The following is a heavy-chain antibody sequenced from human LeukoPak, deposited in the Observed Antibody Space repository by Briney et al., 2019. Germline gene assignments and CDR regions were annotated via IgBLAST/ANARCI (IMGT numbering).Heavy chain of an antibody. CDR3: ARGGKGRIDSYVSY. Sequence: ASVKVSCKASGYTFTGYYMHRVRHAPGQGLEWVGRINRNSGGRNYAQKLQGRGTMTRDTAISTAYMELSRLRSDDTAVYYCARGGKGRIDSYVSYWGQGTLVTVSS. CDR2: INRNSGGR. V-gene: IGHV1-2*06. D-gene: IGHD3-16*01. CDR1: GYTFTGYY. J-gene: IGHJ4*02.